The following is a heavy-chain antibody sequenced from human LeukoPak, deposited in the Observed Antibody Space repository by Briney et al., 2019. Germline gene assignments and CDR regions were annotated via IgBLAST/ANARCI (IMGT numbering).Heavy chain of an antibody. V-gene: IGHV4-30-4*01. D-gene: IGHD3-10*01. J-gene: IGHJ6*02. CDR3: ARASMVNYYYYGMDV. Sequence: PSQTLSLTCTVSGGSIRSGDYYWSWIRQPPRKGLEWIGYIYYTGSTYYNPSLKSRITISVDTSKNQFSLKLSSVTAADTAVYYCARASMVNYYYYGMDVWGQGTTVTVSS. CDR1: GGSIRSGDYY. CDR2: IYYTGST.